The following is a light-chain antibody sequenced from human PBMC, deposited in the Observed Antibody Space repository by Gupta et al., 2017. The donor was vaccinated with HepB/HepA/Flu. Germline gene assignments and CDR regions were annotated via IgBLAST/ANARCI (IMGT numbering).Light chain of an antibody. Sequence: SALTQPASVSGSPGQSITLSCTGTSSDVGGYNYVSWYQQHPCQAPKFMIYDVNRRPSGVPDRFSGAKSGNTANLHISGLQVEDEADYHCCSYAGNSVVFGGGTKLTVL. CDR2: DVN. J-gene: IGLJ3*02. CDR3: CSYAGNSVV. V-gene: IGLV2-11*01. CDR1: SSDVGGYNY.